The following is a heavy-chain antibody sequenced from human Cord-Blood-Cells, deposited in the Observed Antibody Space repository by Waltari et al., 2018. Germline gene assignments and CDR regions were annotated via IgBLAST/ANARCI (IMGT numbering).Heavy chain of an antibody. J-gene: IGHJ4*02. CDR1: GGTFSSYA. V-gene: IGHV1-69*01. Sequence: QVQLVQSGAEVKKPGSSVKVSCKASGGTFSSYAISWVRQAPGQGLEWMGGIIPSFVTANYAQKFQGRVTITADEATSTAYMELSSVRSEDTAVYYCARATYCSSTSCYFDYWGQGTLVTVSS. CDR3: ARATYCSSTSCYFDY. D-gene: IGHD2-2*01. CDR2: IIPSFVTA.